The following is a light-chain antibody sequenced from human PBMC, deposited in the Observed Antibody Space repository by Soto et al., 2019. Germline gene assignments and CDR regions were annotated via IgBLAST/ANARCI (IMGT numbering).Light chain of an antibody. Sequence: QSVLTQTPSASGTPGQRVNISCSGSSSNIGSNNVNWYQQLPGTAPKLLIYSNNQRPSGVPDRFSGSTSGTSASLAISGLQSADEADYYCEAWDDSLNGMVFGGGTKVTVL. CDR1: SSNIGSNN. CDR2: SNN. V-gene: IGLV1-44*01. CDR3: EAWDDSLNGMV. J-gene: IGLJ2*01.